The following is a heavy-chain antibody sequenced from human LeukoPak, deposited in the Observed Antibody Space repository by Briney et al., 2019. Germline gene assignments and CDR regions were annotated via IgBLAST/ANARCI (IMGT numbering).Heavy chain of an antibody. Sequence: PSETLSLTCAVYGGSFSGYHWSWIRQPPGKGLEWIGEINHSGSTNYNPSLKSRVTISVDTSKNQFSLKLSSVTAADTAVYYCARRYKSRDLVLSVFYGSGISWFDPWGQGTLVTVSS. D-gene: IGHD3-10*01. V-gene: IGHV4-34*01. CDR2: INHSGST. CDR1: GGSFSGYH. J-gene: IGHJ5*02. CDR3: ARRYKSRDLVLSVFYGSGISWFDP.